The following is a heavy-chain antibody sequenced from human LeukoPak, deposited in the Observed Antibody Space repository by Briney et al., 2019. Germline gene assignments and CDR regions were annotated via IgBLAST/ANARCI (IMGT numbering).Heavy chain of an antibody. CDR2: MNPNSGNT. J-gene: IGHJ5*02. CDR3: ARERDGSKEFDP. D-gene: IGHD4-23*01. V-gene: IGHV1-8*01. Sequence: ASVKVSCKASGYTFTSYDINWVRQATGQGLEWMGWMNPNSGNTGYAQKFQGRVTMTRNTSISTAYMELSSLRSEDTAVYYCARERDGSKEFDPWGQGTLVTVSS. CDR1: GYTFTSYD.